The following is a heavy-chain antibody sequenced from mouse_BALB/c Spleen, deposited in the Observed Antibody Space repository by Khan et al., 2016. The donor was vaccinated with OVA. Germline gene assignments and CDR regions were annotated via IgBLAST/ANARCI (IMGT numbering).Heavy chain of an antibody. V-gene: IGHV14-3*02. Sequence: EVQLQQSGAELVKPGASVKLSCTASGFNIKDTYMHWVKQRPEQGLEWIGRIDPANGNTKYDPKFQGKATITADTSSNTAYLQLSSLTSEDTAVYYCAALTAGAYWGQGTLVTVSA. J-gene: IGHJ3*01. CDR2: IDPANGNT. D-gene: IGHD4-1*01. CDR1: GFNIKDTY. CDR3: AALTAGAY.